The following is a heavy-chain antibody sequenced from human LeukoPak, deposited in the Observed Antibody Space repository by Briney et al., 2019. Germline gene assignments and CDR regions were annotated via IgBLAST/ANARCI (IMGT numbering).Heavy chain of an antibody. J-gene: IGHJ4*02. D-gene: IGHD6-19*01. V-gene: IGHV3-23*01. CDR2: LSGRGDST. CDR1: GFTFSNYA. CDR3: AKDQTVAGTYDS. Sequence: GGSLRLSCAASGFTFSNYALSWVRQAPGKGLEWVSTLSGRGDSTFYADSVKGRFTISRDKSENTLHLQMNSLRAEDTAIYYCAKDQTVAGTYDSWGRGTLVIVSS.